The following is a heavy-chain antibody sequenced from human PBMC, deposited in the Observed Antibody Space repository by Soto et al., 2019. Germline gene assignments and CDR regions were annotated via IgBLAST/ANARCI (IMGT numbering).Heavy chain of an antibody. CDR1: GFTVSSNY. J-gene: IGHJ6*02. CDR3: ARLNYCSGGSCYPYYYGMDV. V-gene: IGHV3-53*05. CDR2: IYSGGST. D-gene: IGHD2-15*01. Sequence: SLRLSCAASGFTVSSNYMSWVRQAPGKGLEWVSVIYSGGSTYYADSVKGRFTISRDNSKNTLYLQMNSLRAEDTAVYYCARLNYCSGGSCYPYYYGMDVWGQGTTVTVSS.